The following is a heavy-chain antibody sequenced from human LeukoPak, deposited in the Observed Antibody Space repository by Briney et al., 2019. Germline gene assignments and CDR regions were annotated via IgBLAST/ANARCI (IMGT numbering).Heavy chain of an antibody. CDR1: GFTFSSYS. CDR3: ASLVTGIAAAGTPIEY. V-gene: IGHV3-21*01. J-gene: IGHJ4*02. CDR2: ISSGSSYI. Sequence: GGSLRLSCAASGFTFSSYSMNWVRQAPGKGLEWVSSISSGSSYIYYADSVKGRFTISRDNAKNSLYLQMNSLRAEDTAVYYCASLVTGIAAAGTPIEYWGQGTLVTVSS. D-gene: IGHD6-13*01.